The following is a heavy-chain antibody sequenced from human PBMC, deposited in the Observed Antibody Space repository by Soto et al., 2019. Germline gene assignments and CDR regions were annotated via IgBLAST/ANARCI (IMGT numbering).Heavy chain of an antibody. CDR3: ARGDSTDCSNGVCTFFYNHDMDV. D-gene: IGHD2-8*01. CDR2: INPKSGGT. V-gene: IGHV1-2*04. CDR1: GYSFTDYH. Sequence: GASVKVSCKASGYSFTDYHIHWVRQAPGQGLEWLGRINPKSGGTSTAQKFQGWVTMTTDTSISTASMELTRLTSDDTAIYYCARGDSTDCSNGVCTFFYNHDMDVWGQGTTVTVSS. J-gene: IGHJ6*02.